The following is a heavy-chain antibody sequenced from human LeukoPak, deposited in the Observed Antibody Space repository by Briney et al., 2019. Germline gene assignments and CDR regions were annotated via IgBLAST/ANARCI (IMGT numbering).Heavy chain of an antibody. CDR1: GFTFSSYA. Sequence: GGSLRLSCAASGFTFSSYAMHWVRQAPGKGLEWVAVISYDGSNKYYADSVKGRFTISRDNSKNTLYLQMNSLRAEDTAAYYCARSKQQLVRGLFDYWGQGTLVTVSS. V-gene: IGHV3-30-3*01. D-gene: IGHD6-13*01. J-gene: IGHJ4*02. CDR3: ARSKQQLVRGLFDY. CDR2: ISYDGSNK.